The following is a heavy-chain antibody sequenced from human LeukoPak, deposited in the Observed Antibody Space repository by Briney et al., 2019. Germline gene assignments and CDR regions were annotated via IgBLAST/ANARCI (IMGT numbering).Heavy chain of an antibody. Sequence: GGSLRLSCAASGFTFSSYSMNWVRQAPGKGLEWVSSISSSSSYIYYADSVKGRFTISRDNAKNSLYLQMNSLRAADTAVYYCARDRCSSTSCYCDYWGQGTLVTVSS. D-gene: IGHD2-2*01. J-gene: IGHJ4*02. CDR2: ISSSSSYI. V-gene: IGHV3-21*01. CDR3: ARDRCSSTSCYCDY. CDR1: GFTFSSYS.